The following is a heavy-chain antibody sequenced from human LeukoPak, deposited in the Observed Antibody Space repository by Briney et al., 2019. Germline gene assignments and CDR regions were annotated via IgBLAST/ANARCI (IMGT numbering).Heavy chain of an antibody. CDR1: GYTFTGYY. CDR3: ARDTYYYGSGSYHNWFDP. D-gene: IGHD3-10*01. CDR2: INPNSGGT. V-gene: IGHV1-2*02. Sequence: GASVKVSCKASGYTFTGYYMHWVRQAPGQGLEWMGWINPNSGGTNYAQKFQGRVTMTRDTSISTAYMELSRLRSDDTAVYYCARDTYYYGSGSYHNWFDPWGQGTLVTVSS. J-gene: IGHJ5*02.